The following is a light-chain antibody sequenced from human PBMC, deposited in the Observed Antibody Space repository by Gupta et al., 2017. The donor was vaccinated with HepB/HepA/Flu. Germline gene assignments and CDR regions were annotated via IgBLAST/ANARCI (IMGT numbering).Light chain of an antibody. V-gene: IGKV3-11*01. CDR2: DAS. J-gene: IGKJ5*01. Sequence: EIVLTQSPATLSLSPGERATLSCRARQSVSSYLAWYQQKPGQAPRLLIYDASTRATGIPARFSGSGSGTDVTLTISSLEPEDFAVYYCQQRSNWQGTFGQGTRLEIK. CDR1: QSVSSY. CDR3: QQRSNWQGT.